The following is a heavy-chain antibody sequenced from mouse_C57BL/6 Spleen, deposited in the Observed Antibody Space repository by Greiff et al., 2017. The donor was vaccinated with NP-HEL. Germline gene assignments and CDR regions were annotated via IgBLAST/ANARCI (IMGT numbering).Heavy chain of an antibody. D-gene: IGHD2-2*01. J-gene: IGHJ3*01. CDR3: ARGGGYGYDRGSFAY. CDR2: ILPGSGST. Sequence: VQLQQSGAELMKPGASVKLSCKATGYTFTGYWIEWVKQRPGHGLEWIGEILPGSGSTNYNEKFKGKATFTADTSSNTAYMQLSSLTTEDSAMYYCARGGGYGYDRGSFAYWGQGTLVTVSA. V-gene: IGHV1-9*01. CDR1: GYTFTGYW.